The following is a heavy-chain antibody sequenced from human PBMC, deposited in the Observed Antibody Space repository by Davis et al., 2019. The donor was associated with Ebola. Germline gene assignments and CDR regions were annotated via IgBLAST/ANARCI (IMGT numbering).Heavy chain of an antibody. V-gene: IGHV3-15*01. CDR1: GLTFSNAW. J-gene: IGHJ2*01. CDR2: IKRKTDGGTT. CDR3: TTLSTVTTMYFDL. D-gene: IGHD4-17*01. Sequence: GGSLRLSCAASGLTFSNAWMSWVRQAPGKGLEWVGLIKRKTDGGTTDYAAPVKGRFAMSRDDSKNTLYLQMNSLKIDDTAVYYCTTLSTVTTMYFDLWGRGTLVTVSS.